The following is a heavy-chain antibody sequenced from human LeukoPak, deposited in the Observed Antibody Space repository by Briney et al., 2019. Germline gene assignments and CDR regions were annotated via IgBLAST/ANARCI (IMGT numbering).Heavy chain of an antibody. J-gene: IGHJ4*02. CDR2: IYTSGST. Sequence: SQTLSLTCTVSGGSISSGSYYWSWIRQPAGKGLEWIGRIYTSGSTNYNPSLKSRVTISVDTSKNQFSLKLSSVTAADTAVYYCARDRGYDFWSGLSDYWGQGTLVTVSS. CDR3: ARDRGYDFWSGLSDY. V-gene: IGHV4-61*02. CDR1: GGSISSGSYY. D-gene: IGHD3-3*01.